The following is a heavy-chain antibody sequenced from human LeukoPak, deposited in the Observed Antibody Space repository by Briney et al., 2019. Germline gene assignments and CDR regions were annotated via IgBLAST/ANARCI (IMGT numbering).Heavy chain of an antibody. CDR2: ISDSGDRT. CDR1: GFTFSSHA. J-gene: IGHJ2*01. D-gene: IGHD1-26*01. CDR3: ARGREGAKTRYFDL. V-gene: IGHV3-64*02. Sequence: PGGSLRLSCAASGFTFSSHAMHWVRQAPGKGLXXXXXISDSGDRTYYAESVKGRFSVSRDNSKNTLYLQMDSLRPEDVAVYYCARGREGAKTRYFDLWGRGTLVAVSS.